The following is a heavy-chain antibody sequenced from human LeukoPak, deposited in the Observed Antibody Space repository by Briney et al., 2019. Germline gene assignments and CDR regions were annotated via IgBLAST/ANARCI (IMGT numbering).Heavy chain of an antibody. Sequence: SETLSLTCAVYGGSFSGYYWSWIRQPPGKGLEWIGEINHSGSTNYNPSLKSRVTISVDTSKNQFSLKLSSVTAADTAVYYCARAPDCGGDCYAGYYYYYGMDVWGQGTTVTVSS. CDR1: GGSFSGYY. V-gene: IGHV4-34*01. J-gene: IGHJ6*02. CDR2: INHSGST. D-gene: IGHD2-21*02. CDR3: ARAPDCGGDCYAGYYYYYGMDV.